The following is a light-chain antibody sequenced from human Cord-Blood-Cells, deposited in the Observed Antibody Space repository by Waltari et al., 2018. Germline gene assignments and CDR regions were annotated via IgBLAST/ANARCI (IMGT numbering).Light chain of an antibody. CDR2: SNN. V-gene: IGLV1-44*01. CDR3: AAWDDSLNGPV. Sequence: QSVLTQPPSASGTPGQRVTISCSGSSSNSRSTTANVYQQLPGPAPKLLIYSNNQRPSGVPDRFSGSKSGTSASLAISGLQSEDEADYYCAAWDDSLNGPVFGGGTKLTVL. CDR1: SSNSRSTT. J-gene: IGLJ3*02.